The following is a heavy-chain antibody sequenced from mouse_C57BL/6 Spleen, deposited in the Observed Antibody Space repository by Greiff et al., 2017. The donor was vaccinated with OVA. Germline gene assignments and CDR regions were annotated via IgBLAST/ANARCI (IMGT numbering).Heavy chain of an antibody. CDR1: GYTFTSYW. CDR3: ARWDYYGSSYGY. J-gene: IGHJ2*01. CDR2: IDPSDSET. Sequence: QVQLQQSGAELVRPGSSVKLSCKASGYTFTSYWMHWVKQRPIQGLEWIGNIDPSDSETHYNQKFKDKATLTVDKSSSTAYMQLSSLTSEDSAVYYCARWDYYGSSYGYWGQGTTLTVSS. V-gene: IGHV1-52*01. D-gene: IGHD1-1*01.